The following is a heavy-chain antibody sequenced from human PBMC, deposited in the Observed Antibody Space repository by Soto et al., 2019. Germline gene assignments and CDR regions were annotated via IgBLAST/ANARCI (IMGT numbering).Heavy chain of an antibody. CDR1: GFSLSTSGVG. Sequence: SGPTLVNPTQTLTLTCTFSGFSLSTSGVGVGWIRQPPGKALEWLALIYWDDDKRYSPSLKSRLTITKDTSKNQVVLTMTNMDPVDTATYYCAHRHGYGSGSLNLPGVYDAFAIWGQGTMVTVSS. CDR2: IYWDDDK. CDR3: AHRHGYGSGSLNLPGVYDAFAI. J-gene: IGHJ3*02. D-gene: IGHD3-10*01. V-gene: IGHV2-5*02.